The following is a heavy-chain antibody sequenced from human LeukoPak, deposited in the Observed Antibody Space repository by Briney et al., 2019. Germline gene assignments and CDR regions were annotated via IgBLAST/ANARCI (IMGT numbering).Heavy chain of an antibody. J-gene: IGHJ4*02. CDR2: IYPRDGST. Sequence: ASVRVSCKASGYTFTSNYIHWVRQAPGRGLEWMGMIYPRDGSTSYAQKFQGRVTVTRDTSTSTVHMELSGLRSEDTAVYYCARDQEGFDYWGQGTLVTVSS. CDR1: GYTFTSNY. CDR3: ARDQEGFDY. V-gene: IGHV1-46*01.